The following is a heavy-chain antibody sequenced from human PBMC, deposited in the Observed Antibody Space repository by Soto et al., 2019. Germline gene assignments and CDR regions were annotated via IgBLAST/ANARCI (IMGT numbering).Heavy chain of an antibody. CDR2: IYSSGST. D-gene: IGHD3-10*01. CDR3: ARTRSGSGSYYF. CDR1: GGYISSSSSDY. J-gene: IGHJ4*02. V-gene: IGHV4-39*01. Sequence: QLQLQESGPGLVKPSETLSLICTVSGGYISSSSSDYWGWIRQPPGKGLEWIGSIYSSGSTYYNPSLKSRLTISVDTSKNQFSLKLSSVTAADTAVYYCARTRSGSGSYYFWGQGTLVTVSS.